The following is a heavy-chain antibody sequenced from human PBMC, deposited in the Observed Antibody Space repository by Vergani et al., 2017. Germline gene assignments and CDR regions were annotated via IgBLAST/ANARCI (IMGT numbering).Heavy chain of an antibody. CDR3: ARGGLARRFDY. D-gene: IGHD6-6*01. Sequence: QVQLQQWGAGLLKPSETLSLTCAVYGGSFSGYYWSWIRQPPGKGLEWIGYIYYSGSTYYNPSLKSRVTISVDTSKNQFSLKLSSVTAADTAVYYCARGGLARRFDYWGQGTLVTVSS. CDR2: IYYSGST. CDR1: GGSFSGYY. V-gene: IGHV4-34*01. J-gene: IGHJ4*02.